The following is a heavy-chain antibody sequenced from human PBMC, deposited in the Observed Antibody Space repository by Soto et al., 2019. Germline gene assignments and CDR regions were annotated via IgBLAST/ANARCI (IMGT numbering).Heavy chain of an antibody. CDR2: IYYSGST. V-gene: IGHV4-39*01. J-gene: IGHJ4*02. D-gene: IGHD3-3*01. CDR3: ARRYDFWSGYYFDY. Sequence: QLQLQESGPGLVKPSETLSLTCTVSGGSISSSSYYWGWIRQPPGKGLEWIGSIYYSGSTYYNPSLKSRVTISVATSKNQFALKLSSVTAADTAVYYCARRYDFWSGYYFDYWGQGTLVTVSS. CDR1: GGSISSSSYY.